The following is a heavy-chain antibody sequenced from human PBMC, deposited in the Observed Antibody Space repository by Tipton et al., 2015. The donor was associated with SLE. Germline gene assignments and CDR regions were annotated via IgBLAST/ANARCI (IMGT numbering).Heavy chain of an antibody. Sequence: TLSLTCTVSGGSISSYYWSWIRQPPGKGLEWIGSINYSGSTNYNPSLKSRVTISVDTSKNQFSLRLSTVTAADTAVYYCARGPMVQGFWGQGTLVTVSS. CDR2: INYSGST. D-gene: IGHD3-10*01. J-gene: IGHJ4*02. V-gene: IGHV4-59*12. CDR3: ARGPMVQGF. CDR1: GGSISSYY.